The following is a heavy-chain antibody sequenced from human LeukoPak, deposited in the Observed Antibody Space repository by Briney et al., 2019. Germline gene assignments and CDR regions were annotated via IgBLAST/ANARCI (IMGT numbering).Heavy chain of an antibody. CDR1: GFTFDDYG. CDR3: ARVSVVVTAKNYYYYMDV. CDR2: INWNGGST. J-gene: IGHJ6*03. Sequence: PGGSLRLSCAASGFTFDDYGMSWVRQAPGKGLEWVSGINWNGGSTGYADSVKGRFTISRDNAKNSLYLQMNSLRAEDTALYYCARVSVVVTAKNYYYYMDVWGKGTTVTVSS. D-gene: IGHD2-21*02. V-gene: IGHV3-20*04.